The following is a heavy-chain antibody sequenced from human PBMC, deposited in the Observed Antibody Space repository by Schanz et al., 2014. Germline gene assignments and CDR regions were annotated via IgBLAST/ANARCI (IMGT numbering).Heavy chain of an antibody. Sequence: QVQLVQSGTQVKKPGASVKVSCKASGYTLSAYSLHWVRQAPGQGLEWMGIVNPSVRGTHFAREFQGRVTVTSDTSTSTVYMELSGLRSEDTAVYYCARDQSPYTNSSDVRYFDYWGQGTLVTVSS. CDR2: VNPSVRGT. CDR1: GYTLSAYS. J-gene: IGHJ4*02. CDR3: ARDQSPYTNSSDVRYFDY. V-gene: IGHV1-46*01. D-gene: IGHD6-6*01.